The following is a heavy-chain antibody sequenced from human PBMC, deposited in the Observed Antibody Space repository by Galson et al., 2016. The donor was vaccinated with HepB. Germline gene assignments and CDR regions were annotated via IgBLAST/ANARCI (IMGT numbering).Heavy chain of an antibody. Sequence: SLRLSCAASGFTFSDHYMDWVRQAPGKGLEWVGRSRDKAHSYATEYAASVKGRFAISRDDSENSLYLQMNSLKTENTDVYYCARDYYDGSCHYMDYWGRGTLVTVSS. CDR1: GFTFSDHY. CDR3: ARDYYDGSCHYMDY. D-gene: IGHD3-22*01. V-gene: IGHV3-72*01. J-gene: IGHJ4*02. CDR2: SRDKAHSYAT.